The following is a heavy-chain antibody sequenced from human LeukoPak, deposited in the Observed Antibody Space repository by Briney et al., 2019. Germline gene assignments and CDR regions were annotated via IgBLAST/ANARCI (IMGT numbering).Heavy chain of an antibody. Sequence: GGSLRLSCAASRFTFDDYAMHWVRQAPGKGLEWVSLITWDAGSTYYADSVKGRFTISRDNSKNSLYLQMNSLRAEDTALYYCAKGTSSWHEFDYWGQGTLVTVSS. V-gene: IGHV3-43D*03. D-gene: IGHD6-13*01. CDR2: ITWDAGST. CDR1: RFTFDDYA. J-gene: IGHJ4*02. CDR3: AKGTSSWHEFDY.